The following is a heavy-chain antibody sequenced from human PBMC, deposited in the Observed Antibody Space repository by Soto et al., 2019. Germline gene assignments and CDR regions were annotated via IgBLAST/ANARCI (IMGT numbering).Heavy chain of an antibody. CDR1: GGSISSSSYY. V-gene: IGHV4-39*01. Sequence: PSETLSLTCTVSGGSISSSSYYWGWIRQPPGKGLEWIGSIYYSGSTYYNPSLKSRVTISVDTSKNQFSLKLSSVTAADTAVYYCARGRWIQLWWFDPWGQGTLVTVSS. D-gene: IGHD5-18*01. CDR3: ARGRWIQLWWFDP. CDR2: IYYSGST. J-gene: IGHJ5*02.